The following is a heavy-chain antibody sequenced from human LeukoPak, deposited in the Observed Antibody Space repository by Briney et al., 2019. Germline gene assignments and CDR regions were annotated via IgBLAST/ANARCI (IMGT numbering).Heavy chain of an antibody. J-gene: IGHJ6*02. CDR1: GGTFSSYA. D-gene: IGHD6-6*01. CDR2: ISAYNGNT. Sequence: GASVKVSCKASGGTFSSYAISWVRQAPGQGLEWMGWISAYNGNTNYAQKLQGRVTMTTDTSTSTAYMELRSLRSDDTAVYYCASPDSTYSSSSYYYGMDVRGQGTTVTVSS. V-gene: IGHV1-18*01. CDR3: ASPDSTYSSSSYYYGMDV.